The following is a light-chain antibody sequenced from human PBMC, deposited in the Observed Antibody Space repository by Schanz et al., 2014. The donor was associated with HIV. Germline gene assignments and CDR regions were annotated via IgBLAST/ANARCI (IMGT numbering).Light chain of an antibody. Sequence: QSALTQPASVSGSPGQSITISCTGTSSDVGYYDYVSWYQQHPGKAPKLIVYDVTKRPSGVPDRFSGSKSGSTASLTVSGLQPEDEADYYCSSFAGSNIPWVFGGGTKLTVL. CDR3: SSFAGSNIPWV. CDR1: SSDVGYYDY. V-gene: IGLV2-8*01. CDR2: DVT. J-gene: IGLJ3*02.